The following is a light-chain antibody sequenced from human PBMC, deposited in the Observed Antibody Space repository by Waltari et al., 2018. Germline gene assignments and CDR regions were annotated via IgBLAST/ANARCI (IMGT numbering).Light chain of an antibody. V-gene: IGKV3-20*01. CDR2: DAY. CDR3: QHYVRIPVT. J-gene: IGKJ1*01. Sequence: DIVLTQFPGTLSLSAGERATLSCRTSPSIGKYLAWYQLRPGQAPRLLIYDAYIRAAGIPDRFSGSGSGTDFSLTISRLEPEDFAMYYCQHYVRIPVTFGQGTKVEIK. CDR1: PSIGKY.